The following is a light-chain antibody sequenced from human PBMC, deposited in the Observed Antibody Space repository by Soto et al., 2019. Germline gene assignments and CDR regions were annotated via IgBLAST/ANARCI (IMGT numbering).Light chain of an antibody. V-gene: IGKV4-1*01. CDR1: KSVLHRSTNNNY. J-gene: IGKJ2*01. CDR3: QQYYNTPYT. Sequence: IVMSQSPDSLAVSLGERATNNCKSSKSVLHRSTNNNYLAWYQQKPGQPPKLLFYWASTRQSGVPGRFSGSGSETAFTLTISSLQTEDVAVYYCQQYYNTPYTFGQGIKLEIK. CDR2: WAS.